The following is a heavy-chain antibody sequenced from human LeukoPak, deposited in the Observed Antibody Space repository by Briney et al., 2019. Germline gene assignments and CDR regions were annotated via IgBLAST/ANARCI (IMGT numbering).Heavy chain of an antibody. D-gene: IGHD3-9*01. CDR3: ARDKGLLTGYYALDY. Sequence: PGGSLRFSGAASGFTVGRIHMIWVCQAPGKGLEWFSLINSGGSTYYADSVKGRFTISRDNSKNTVYLQMNSLRAEDTAVYYCARDKGLLTGYYALDYWGQGTLVTVSS. J-gene: IGHJ4*02. CDR1: GFTVGRIH. V-gene: IGHV3-66*01. CDR2: INSGGST.